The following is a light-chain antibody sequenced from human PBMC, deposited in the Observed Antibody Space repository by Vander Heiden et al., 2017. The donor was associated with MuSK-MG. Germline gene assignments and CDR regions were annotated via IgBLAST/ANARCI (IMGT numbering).Light chain of an antibody. J-gene: IGLJ1*01. CDR3: QSYDSSLSAYV. Sequence: QSVLTQPPSVSGAPGQRVTISCTGSSSNIGAGYDVHWYQQLPGTAPKLHIYVTNNRPSGVPDRFSGSRSGTSASLAITGLQAEDEADYYCQSYDSSLSAYVFGTGTKVTVL. V-gene: IGLV1-40*01. CDR1: SSNIGAGYD. CDR2: VTN.